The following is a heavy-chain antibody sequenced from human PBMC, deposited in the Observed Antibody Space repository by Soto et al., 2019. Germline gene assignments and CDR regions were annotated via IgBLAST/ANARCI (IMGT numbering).Heavy chain of an antibody. Sequence: PSETLSLTCTVSGGSISRYYWSWIRQPPGKGLEWIGYIYYSGSTNYNPSLKSRVTISVDTSKNQFSLKLNSVSAADTAVYYCARRWGGTFDFWGRGTMVTVSS. D-gene: IGHD3-10*01. J-gene: IGHJ3*01. CDR2: IYYSGST. V-gene: IGHV4-59*08. CDR1: GGSISRYY. CDR3: ARRWGGTFDF.